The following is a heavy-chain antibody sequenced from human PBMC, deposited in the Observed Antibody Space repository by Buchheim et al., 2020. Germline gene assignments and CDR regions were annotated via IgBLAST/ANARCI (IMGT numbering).Heavy chain of an antibody. J-gene: IGHJ6*02. CDR2: TNSDGSST. CDR3: ARAGPVKNTMFGVVTYGMDV. D-gene: IGHD3-3*01. CDR1: GFTFSSYW. Sequence: EVQLVESGGGLVQPGGSLRLSCAASGFTFSSYWMHWVRQAPGKGLVWVSRTNSDGSSTSYADSVKGRFIISRDNAKTKLYLPMNSLRAEDTAVYYCARAGPVKNTMFGVVTYGMDVWGQGTT. V-gene: IGHV3-74*01.